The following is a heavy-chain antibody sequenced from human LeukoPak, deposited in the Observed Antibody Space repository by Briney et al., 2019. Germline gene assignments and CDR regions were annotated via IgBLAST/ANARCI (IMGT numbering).Heavy chain of an antibody. D-gene: IGHD4-17*01. CDR1: GGSFSGYY. V-gene: IGHV4-34*09. CDR3: ARVGGYGDFTFDY. J-gene: IGHJ4*02. CDR2: INHSGST. Sequence: PSETLSLTCAVYGGSFSGYYWSWIRQPPGKGLEWIGEINHSGSTNYNPSLKSRITISVDTSKNQFSLKLSSVTAADTAVYYCARVGGYGDFTFDYWGQGTLVTVSS.